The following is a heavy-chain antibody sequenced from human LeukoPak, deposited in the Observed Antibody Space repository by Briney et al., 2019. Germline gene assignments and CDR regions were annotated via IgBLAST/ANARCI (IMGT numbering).Heavy chain of an antibody. Sequence: GGSLRLSCAASGFTFSSYEMNWVRQAPGKGLEWVSYISSSGSAIYYADSVKGRFTISRDNAKNSLYLQMNSLRAEDTAVYYCAELGITMIGGVWGKGTTVTVSS. CDR2: ISSSGSAI. D-gene: IGHD3-10*02. J-gene: IGHJ6*04. CDR1: GFTFSSYE. V-gene: IGHV3-48*03. CDR3: AELGITMIGGV.